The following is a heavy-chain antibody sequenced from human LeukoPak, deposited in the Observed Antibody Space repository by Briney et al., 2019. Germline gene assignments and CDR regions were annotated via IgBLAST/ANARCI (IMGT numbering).Heavy chain of an antibody. V-gene: IGHV3-30*03. CDR2: ISHDGNTK. CDR3: ARELGSYEGGYYGMDV. CDR1: GFSFSSHG. J-gene: IGHJ6*02. Sequence: PGGSLRLSCAASGFSFSSHGMHWVRQAPGKGLEWVAVISHDGNTKYYADSVKGRFTISRDNAKNSLYLQMNSLRAEDTALYYCARELGSYEGGYYGMDVWGQGTTVTVSS. D-gene: IGHD1-26*01.